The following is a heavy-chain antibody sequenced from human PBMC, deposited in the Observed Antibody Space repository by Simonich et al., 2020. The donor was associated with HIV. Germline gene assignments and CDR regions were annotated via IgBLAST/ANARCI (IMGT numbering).Heavy chain of an antibody. CDR1: GFTFSSYS. D-gene: IGHD2-2*01. J-gene: IGHJ4*02. V-gene: IGHV3-21*01. CDR3: ARDGRKGSSTSCSDY. CDR2: ISSSSSYI. Sequence: EVQLVESGGGLVKPGGSLRLSCAASGFTFSSYSINGGRQAPGKGLEWVSCISSSSSYIYYADSVKGRLTISRDNAKNSLYLQMNSLRAEDTAVYYCARDGRKGSSTSCSDYWGQGTLVTVSS.